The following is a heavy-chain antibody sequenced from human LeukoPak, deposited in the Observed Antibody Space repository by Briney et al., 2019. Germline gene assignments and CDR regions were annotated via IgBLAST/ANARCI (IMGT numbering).Heavy chain of an antibody. Sequence: GGSLRLSCAASGFTFSSYEMNWVRQAPGKGLEWVSYISSSGSTIYYADPVKGRFTISRDNAKNSLYLQMNSLRVEDTAVYYCARDGRWINYYDGSSPVWGQGTLVTVSS. J-gene: IGHJ4*02. CDR3: ARDGRWINYYDGSSPV. D-gene: IGHD3-22*01. CDR2: ISSSGSTI. CDR1: GFTFSSYE. V-gene: IGHV3-48*03.